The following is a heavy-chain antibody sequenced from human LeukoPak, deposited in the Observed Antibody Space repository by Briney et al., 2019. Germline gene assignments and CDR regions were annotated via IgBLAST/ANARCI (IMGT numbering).Heavy chain of an antibody. CDR1: GGSCDDYY. CDR2: IHPHGIF. V-gene: IGHV4-34*01. CDR3: ARLGFRNSSGWFTFDY. Sequence: TSETLSLTCAVHGGSCDDYYCSWIRQPPGKGLEWIGEIHPHGIFYYNSSLVSRVTISMDTSKNQFSLKLNSVTAADTAVYYCARLGFRNSSGWFTFDYWGQGTLVTVSS. J-gene: IGHJ4*02. D-gene: IGHD6-19*01.